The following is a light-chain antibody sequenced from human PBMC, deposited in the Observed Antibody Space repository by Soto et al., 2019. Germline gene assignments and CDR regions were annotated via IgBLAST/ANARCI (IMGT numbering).Light chain of an antibody. CDR1: SSDVGNYNL. J-gene: IGLJ2*01. CDR3: CSYAGSSTFT. CDR2: ATR. V-gene: IGLV2-23*02. Sequence: QSVLTQPASVSGSPGQSITISCTGTSSDVGNYNLVSWYQQHPGKAPKLIIYATRKRPSGVSNRYSGSKSGNTASLTISGLQAEDEATYHCCSYAGSSTFTFGGGTKVTVL.